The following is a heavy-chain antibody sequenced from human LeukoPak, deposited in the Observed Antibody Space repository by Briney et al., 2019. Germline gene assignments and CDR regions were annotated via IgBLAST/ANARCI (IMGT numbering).Heavy chain of an antibody. Sequence: GGSLRLSYASSGFTFSSYWIHWVRQAPGKGLVCVSRINSDGSSTSYADSVKGRFTISRNNAKNTLYLQMNSLRAEDTAVYYCARWGPTVTTMDYWGQGTLVTVSS. J-gene: IGHJ4*02. D-gene: IGHD4-17*01. CDR2: INSDGSST. CDR3: ARWGPTVTTMDY. CDR1: GFTFSSYW. V-gene: IGHV3-74*01.